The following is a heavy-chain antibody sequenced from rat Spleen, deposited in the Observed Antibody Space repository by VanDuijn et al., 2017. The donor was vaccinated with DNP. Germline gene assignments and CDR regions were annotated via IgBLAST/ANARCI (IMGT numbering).Heavy chain of an antibody. D-gene: IGHD1-7*01. J-gene: IGHJ4*01. Sequence: EVQLQESGPGLVKPSQSLSLTCSVTGYSITSNYWGWIRQFPGNKMEWIGHISYSGSTSYNPSLKSRISITRDTSKNQFFLQLNSVTTEDTATYYCARIGSYYGYVMDAWGQGASVTVSS. CDR1: GYSITSNY. CDR2: ISYSGST. V-gene: IGHV3-1*01. CDR3: ARIGSYYGYVMDA.